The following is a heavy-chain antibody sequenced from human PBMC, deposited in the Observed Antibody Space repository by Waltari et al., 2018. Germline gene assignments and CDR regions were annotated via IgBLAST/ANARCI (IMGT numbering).Heavy chain of an antibody. CDR3: ATDAGYYDSSGYLNYFDY. Sequence: QVQLVQSGAEVKKPGASVKVSCKVSGYTLTELSMHWVRQAPRKWLAWMGGVEPEDGETSYAQNFQGRVTMTEDKSTDTAYMELSSLRSEDTAVYYCATDAGYYDSSGYLNYFDYWGQGTLVTVSS. D-gene: IGHD3-22*01. CDR1: GYTLTELS. V-gene: IGHV1-24*01. CDR2: VEPEDGET. J-gene: IGHJ4*02.